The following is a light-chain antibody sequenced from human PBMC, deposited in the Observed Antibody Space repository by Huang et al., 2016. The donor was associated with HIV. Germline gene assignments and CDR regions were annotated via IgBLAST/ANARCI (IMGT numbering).Light chain of an antibody. CDR3: QHYNDWPPWT. V-gene: IGKV3-15*01. CDR2: GAS. CDR1: QSVNSN. Sequence: EIVMTQSPATLSVSPGERATLSCRASQSVNSNLAWYQQKPGQAPRLFICGASTRATGIPARFRGSGSVTEFTLTISSLQSEDCAVYYCQHYNDWPPWTFGQGTKVEIK. J-gene: IGKJ1*01.